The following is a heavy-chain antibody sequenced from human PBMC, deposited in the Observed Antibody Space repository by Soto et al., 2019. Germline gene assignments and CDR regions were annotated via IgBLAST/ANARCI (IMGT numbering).Heavy chain of an antibody. CDR1: GFTFSNAW. Sequence: GGSLRLSCAASGFTFSNAWMYWVRQAPGKGLEWVGRIKSKTDGGATDYAAPVKGRFTISRDDSKNTLYLQTNSLKTEDTAVYYCTTAALGPGGVFDYWGQGTLVTVSS. CDR3: TTAALGPGGVFDY. CDR2: IKSKTDGGAT. D-gene: IGHD2-8*02. V-gene: IGHV3-15*01. J-gene: IGHJ4*02.